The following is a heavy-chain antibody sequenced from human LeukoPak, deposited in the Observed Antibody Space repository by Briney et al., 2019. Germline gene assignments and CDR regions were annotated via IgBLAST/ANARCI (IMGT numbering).Heavy chain of an antibody. CDR3: ASPGGATDGAFDK. D-gene: IGHD3-16*01. CDR1: GASISTYY. CDR2: LYFDGSA. J-gene: IGHJ3*02. Sequence: SETLSLTRTVSGASISTYYWNWIRQPPGKGLEWLGYLYFDGSAVYNPSLRGRATISVDTSKSQFSLKVVFVTAADTAVYYCASPGGATDGAFDKWGQGTVVTVSS. V-gene: IGHV4-59*08.